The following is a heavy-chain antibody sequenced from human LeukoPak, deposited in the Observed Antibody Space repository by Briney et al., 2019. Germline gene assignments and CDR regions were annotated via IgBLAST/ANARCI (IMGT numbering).Heavy chain of an antibody. V-gene: IGHV4-34*01. CDR1: GGSFSGYY. CDR2: INHSGST. CDR3: ARAVWGSYRYMSY. J-gene: IGHJ4*02. D-gene: IGHD3-16*02. Sequence: PSETLSLTCAVYGGSFSGYYWSWIRQPPGKGLEWIGEINHSGSTNYNPSLKSRVTISVDTSKNQFSLKLSSVTAADTAVYYCARAVWGSYRYMSYWGQGTLVTVSS.